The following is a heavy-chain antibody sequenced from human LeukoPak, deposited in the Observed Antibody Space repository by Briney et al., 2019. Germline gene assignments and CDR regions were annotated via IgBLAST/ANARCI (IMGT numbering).Heavy chain of an antibody. D-gene: IGHD1-26*01. CDR3: AREASGSYFHN. Sequence: GGSLRLSCAASGFIVGNSYTSWVRQVPGKGLEWISLIRTDDSTYYADSVKGRFTISRDTSRNTLYLQMNILRAEDTAVYYCAREASGSYFHNWGQGTLVTVSS. CDR1: GFIVGNSY. J-gene: IGHJ1*01. CDR2: IRTDDST. V-gene: IGHV3-53*01.